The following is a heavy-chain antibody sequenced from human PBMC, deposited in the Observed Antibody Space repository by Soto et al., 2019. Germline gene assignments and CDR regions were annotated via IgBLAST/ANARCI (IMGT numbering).Heavy chain of an antibody. V-gene: IGHV4-4*02. J-gene: IGHJ4*02. CDR3: AKGIPLYYYNTKGYPHFDY. D-gene: IGHD3-22*01. CDR2: IYHSGTT. CDR1: GGSISSNNW. Sequence: QVQLQESGPGLVKPSGTLSLTCAVSGGSISSNNWWSWVRQPPGKGLEWIGEIYHSGTTNYNPSLKSRVTISVDKSKNQFSLKLTSVTAADTAVYYCAKGIPLYYYNTKGYPHFDYWGQGTLVTVSS.